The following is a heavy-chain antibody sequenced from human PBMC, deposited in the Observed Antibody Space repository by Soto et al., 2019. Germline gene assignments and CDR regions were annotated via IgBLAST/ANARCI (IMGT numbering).Heavy chain of an antibody. CDR3: ARGHSTVTTFGY. CDR2: IYHSGST. D-gene: IGHD4-17*01. CDR1: GGSISSSNW. Sequence: PSETLSLTCAVSGGSISSSNWWSWVRQPPGKGLEWIGEIYHSGSTNYNPSLKSRVTISVDTSKNQFSLKLSSVTAADTAVYYCARGHSTVTTFGYWGQGTLVTVSS. V-gene: IGHV4-4*02. J-gene: IGHJ4*02.